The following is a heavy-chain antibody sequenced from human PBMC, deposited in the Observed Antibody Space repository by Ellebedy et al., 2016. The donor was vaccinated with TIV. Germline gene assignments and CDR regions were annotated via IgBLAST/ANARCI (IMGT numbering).Heavy chain of an antibody. Sequence: MPSETLSLTCAVYGGSFSGYYWSWIRQPPGKGLEWIGEINHSGSTNYNPSLKSRVTISVDTSKNQFSLKLSSVTAADTAVYYCARDIEVCSSTSCYGSNWFDPWGQGTLVTVSS. V-gene: IGHV4-34*01. CDR2: INHSGST. CDR3: ARDIEVCSSTSCYGSNWFDP. J-gene: IGHJ5*02. D-gene: IGHD2-2*01. CDR1: GGSFSGYY.